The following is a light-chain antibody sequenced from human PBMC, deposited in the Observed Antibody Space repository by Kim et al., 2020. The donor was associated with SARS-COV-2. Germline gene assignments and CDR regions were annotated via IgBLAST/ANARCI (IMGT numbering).Light chain of an antibody. CDR3: QQDDSYPLT. Sequence: ASVGERVTITCRASQDISSYLGWFQQKPGKDPKSLIYAAASLQSGVPSKFSGSGSGTEFTLTISNLQPEDFATYYCQQDDSYPLTFGGGTKVDIK. V-gene: IGKV1-16*02. CDR1: QDISSY. CDR2: AAA. J-gene: IGKJ4*01.